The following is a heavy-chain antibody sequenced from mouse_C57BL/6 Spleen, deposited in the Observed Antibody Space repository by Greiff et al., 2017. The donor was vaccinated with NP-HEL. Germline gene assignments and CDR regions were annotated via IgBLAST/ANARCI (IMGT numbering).Heavy chain of an antibody. Sequence: QVQLQQPGAELVRPGSSVKLSCKASGYTFTSYWMHWVKQRPIQGLEWIGNIDPSDSETHYNQKFKDKATLTVDKSSSTAYMQLSSLTSEDSAVYYCARSRGLLLRYFDYWGQGTTLTVSS. CDR3: ARSRGLLLRYFDY. V-gene: IGHV1-52*01. CDR1: GYTFTSYW. D-gene: IGHD1-1*01. CDR2: IDPSDSET. J-gene: IGHJ2*01.